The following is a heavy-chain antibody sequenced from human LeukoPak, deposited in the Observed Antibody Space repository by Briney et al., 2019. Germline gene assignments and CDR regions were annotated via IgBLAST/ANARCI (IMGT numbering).Heavy chain of an antibody. V-gene: IGHV1-69*05. D-gene: IGHD6-13*01. J-gene: IGHJ4*02. CDR2: IIPIFGTA. CDR3: ARGTKGSSWTFDY. CDR1: GGTFSSYA. Sequence: LVKVSCKASGGTFSSYAISWVRQAPGQGLEWMGGIIPIFGTANYAQKFQGRVTITTDESTSTAYMELSSLRSEDTAVYYCARGTKGSSWTFDYWGQGTLVTVSS.